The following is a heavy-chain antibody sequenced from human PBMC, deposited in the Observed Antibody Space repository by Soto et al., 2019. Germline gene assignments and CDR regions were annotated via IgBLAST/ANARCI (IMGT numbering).Heavy chain of an antibody. Sequence: GASVKVSCKASGYTFTSYDIKWVRQATGQGLEWMGWMNPNSGNTGYAQKFQGRVTITRDTSASTAYMELSSLRSEDTAVYYCASGSSSSLHYYYYGMDVWGQGTTVTVSS. CDR3: ASGSSSSLHYYYYGMDV. CDR1: GYTFTSYD. J-gene: IGHJ6*02. D-gene: IGHD6-6*01. CDR2: MNPNSGNT. V-gene: IGHV1-8*01.